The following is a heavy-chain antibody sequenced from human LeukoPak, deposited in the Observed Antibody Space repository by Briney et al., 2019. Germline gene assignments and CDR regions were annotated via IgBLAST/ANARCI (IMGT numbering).Heavy chain of an antibody. CDR1: GYTFTGYY. D-gene: IGHD5-24*01. J-gene: IGHJ6*02. CDR3: ARDECRGPACYYYGMDV. Sequence: GASVKVSCKSSGYTFTGYYMHWVRQAPGQGLEWMGWINPNSGGTNYAQKFQGRVTMTRDTSISTAYMELSRLRSDDTAVYYCARDECRGPACYYYGMDVWGQGTTVTVSS. CDR2: INPNSGGT. V-gene: IGHV1-2*02.